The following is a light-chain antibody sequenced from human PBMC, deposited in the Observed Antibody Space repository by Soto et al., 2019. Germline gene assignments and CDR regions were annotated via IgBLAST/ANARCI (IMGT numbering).Light chain of an antibody. J-gene: IGKJ2*01. V-gene: IGKV1-5*03. CDR2: KAS. CDR1: QSVSFW. CDR3: QQYNTFPPYT. Sequence: DIQMTQSPSTLSASVGDRVTITCRASQSVSFWLAWYQQKPGKAPKLLIYKASNLESGVPSRFSGSGSGTEFTLTISSLQPDDFETYYCQQYNTFPPYTFGQGTKLEIK.